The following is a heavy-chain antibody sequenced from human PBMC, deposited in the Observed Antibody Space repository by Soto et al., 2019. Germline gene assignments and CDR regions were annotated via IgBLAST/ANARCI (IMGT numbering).Heavy chain of an antibody. CDR1: GYDFTNYW. D-gene: IGHD6-13*01. J-gene: IGHJ4*03. Sequence: GESLKISCKASGYDFTNYWNAWVRQTPGRGLEWMGMIYPGDSDIRYNPSFRGRVTISADKSITSAFVQWGSLKASDSAIYYCARFRASRRQLISMSFHLWGLGTLVTVSS. V-gene: IGHV5-51*01. CDR3: ARFRASRRQLISMSFHL. CDR2: IYPGDSDI.